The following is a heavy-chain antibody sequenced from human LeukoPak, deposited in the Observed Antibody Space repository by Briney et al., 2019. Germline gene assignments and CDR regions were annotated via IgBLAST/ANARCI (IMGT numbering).Heavy chain of an antibody. D-gene: IGHD3-22*01. Sequence: SETLSLTCTVSGGSISSYYWSWIRQPPGKGLEWIGYIYYSGSTNYNPSLKSRVTISVDTSKNQFSLKLSSVTAADTAVYYCARSDYYDSSGYGGVVDIWGQGTMVTVSS. CDR2: IYYSGST. J-gene: IGHJ3*02. CDR1: GGSISSYY. V-gene: IGHV4-59*01. CDR3: ARSDYYDSSGYGGVVDI.